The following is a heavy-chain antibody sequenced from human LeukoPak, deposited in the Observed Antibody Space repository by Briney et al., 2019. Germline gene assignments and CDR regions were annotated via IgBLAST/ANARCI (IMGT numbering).Heavy chain of an antibody. J-gene: IGHJ3*02. V-gene: IGHV3-73*01. D-gene: IGHD3-3*01. CDR2: IRSKANSYAT. Sequence: GGSLRLSCAASAFTFSGSAMHWVRQASGKGLEWVGRIRSKANSYATAYAASVKGRFTISRDDSKNTAYLQMNSLKTEDTTVYYCTRHLERITIFGVVIPDAFDIWGQGTMVTVSS. CDR3: TRHLERITIFGVVIPDAFDI. CDR1: AFTFSGSA.